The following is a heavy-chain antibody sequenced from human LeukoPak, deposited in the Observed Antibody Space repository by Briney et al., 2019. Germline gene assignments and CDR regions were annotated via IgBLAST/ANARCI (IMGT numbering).Heavy chain of an antibody. Sequence: SETLSLTCTVSGGSISSSSYYWGWIGQPPGKGLESIGSIYYSGSTYYNPSLKSRVTISVDTSKNQFSLKLSSVTAADTAVYYCARPYSSWYYYFDYWGQGTLVTVSS. CDR1: GGSISSSSYY. CDR3: ARPYSSWYYYFDY. J-gene: IGHJ4*02. V-gene: IGHV4-39*01. D-gene: IGHD6-13*01. CDR2: IYYSGST.